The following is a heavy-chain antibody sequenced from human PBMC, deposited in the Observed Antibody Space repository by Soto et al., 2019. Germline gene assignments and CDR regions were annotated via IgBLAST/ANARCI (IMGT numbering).Heavy chain of an antibody. Sequence: GESLKISCKGSGYSFTSYWISWVRQMPGKGLERMGRIDPSDSYTNYSPSFQGHVTISADKSISTAYLQWSSLKASDTAMYYCAGYPSNWITGTLYCMDVCGQGTTVTVSS. J-gene: IGHJ6*02. CDR3: AGYPSNWITGTLYCMDV. V-gene: IGHV5-10-1*01. CDR1: GYSFTSYW. D-gene: IGHD1-20*01. CDR2: IDPSDSYT.